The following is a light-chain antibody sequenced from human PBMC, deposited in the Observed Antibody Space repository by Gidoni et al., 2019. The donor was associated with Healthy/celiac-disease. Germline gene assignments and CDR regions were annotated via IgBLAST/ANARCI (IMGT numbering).Light chain of an antibody. CDR1: QSVSSY. CDR3: QQRSNWPPGVT. V-gene: IGKV3-11*01. CDR2: DAS. J-gene: IGKJ3*01. Sequence: IVLTQSPATMSLSPGERATLSCRASQSVSSYLAWYQQKPGQAPRLLIYDASNRATGIPARFSGSESGTDFTLTISSLEPEDFAVYYCQQRSNWPPGVTFGPGTKVDIK.